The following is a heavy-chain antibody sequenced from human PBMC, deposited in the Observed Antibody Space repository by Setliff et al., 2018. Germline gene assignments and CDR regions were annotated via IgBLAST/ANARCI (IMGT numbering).Heavy chain of an antibody. V-gene: IGHV1-69*13. D-gene: IGHD3-22*01. Sequence: SVKVSCKASGGTFGSSALSWVRQAPGQGLEWMGGIIPMFDTGIYAEKFQGRVTLSADESTNTVYMELTRLRPEDTAIYYCARDKADYYDRSGYSGASDVWGQGTMVTVSS. CDR2: IIPMFDTG. CDR1: GGTFGSSA. J-gene: IGHJ3*01. CDR3: ARDKADYYDRSGYSGASDV.